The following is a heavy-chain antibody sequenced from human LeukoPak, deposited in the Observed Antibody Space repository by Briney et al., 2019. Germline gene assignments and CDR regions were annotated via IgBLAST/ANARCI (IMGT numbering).Heavy chain of an antibody. D-gene: IGHD6-6*01. CDR2: INHSGST. J-gene: IGHJ6*03. V-gene: IGHV4-34*01. CDR1: SGSFSGYY. CDR3: ARLTYFPIFDVSSSVDYYYYYMDV. Sequence: SETLSLTCAVSSGSFSGYYWTWTRQPPGKGLEWIGEINHSGSTNYNPSLKSRVTISVDTSKNQFSLKLSSVTAADTAVYYCARLTYFPIFDVSSSVDYYYYYMDVWGKGTTVTVSS.